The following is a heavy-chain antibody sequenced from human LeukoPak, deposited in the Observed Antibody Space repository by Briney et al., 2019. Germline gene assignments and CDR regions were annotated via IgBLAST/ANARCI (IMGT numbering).Heavy chain of an antibody. CDR3: ARDRITMVRGVPGTYYYYYYMDV. Sequence: GGSLRLSCAASGFTFSDYYMSWIRQAPGKGLEWVSYISSSGSTIYYADSVKGRFTISRDNAKNSLYLQMNSLRAEDTAVYYCARDRITMVRGVPGTYYYYYYMDVWGKGTTVTISS. V-gene: IGHV3-11*04. CDR1: GFTFSDYY. D-gene: IGHD3-10*01. CDR2: ISSSGSTI. J-gene: IGHJ6*03.